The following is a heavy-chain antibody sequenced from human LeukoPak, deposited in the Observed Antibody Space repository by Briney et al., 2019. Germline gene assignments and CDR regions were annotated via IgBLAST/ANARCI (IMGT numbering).Heavy chain of an antibody. CDR3: ARLTEDYCSGGSCYSDRGWFDP. Sequence: KSGESLKISCKGSGYSFTSYWIGWVRQMPGKGLEWMGIIYPGDSDTKYSPSFQGQVTISADKSISTAYLQWSSLKASDTAMYYCARLTEDYCSGGSCYSDRGWFDPWGQGTLVTVSS. J-gene: IGHJ5*02. CDR1: GYSFTSYW. V-gene: IGHV5-51*01. D-gene: IGHD2-15*01. CDR2: IYPGDSDT.